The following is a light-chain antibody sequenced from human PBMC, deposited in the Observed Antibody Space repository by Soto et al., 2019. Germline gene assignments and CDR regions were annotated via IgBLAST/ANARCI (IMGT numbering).Light chain of an antibody. CDR2: GAS. Sequence: EIVMTQSPATLSFSPGERATLSCRASQSVNSNFAWYQQKPGQAPRLLINGASTRATGTPARFSGSGSGTEFTLTISSLESEDFAVYYCQQYNKWPLTFGGGTKVEIK. V-gene: IGKV3-15*01. J-gene: IGKJ4*01. CDR3: QQYNKWPLT. CDR1: QSVNSN.